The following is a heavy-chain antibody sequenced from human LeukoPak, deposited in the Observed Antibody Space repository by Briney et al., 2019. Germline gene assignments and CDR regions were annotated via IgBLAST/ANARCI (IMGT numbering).Heavy chain of an antibody. D-gene: IGHD6-13*01. J-gene: IGHJ4*02. CDR2: INPYSGDT. CDR1: GYTFTGYY. V-gene: IGHV1-2*02. Sequence: ASVKVSCKASGYTFTGYYMHWLRQAPGQGLEWMGWINPYSGDTNYAQKFQGRVTMTGDTSISTAYVELSRLKSDDAAVYYCATSSSSWLDYWGQGTLVTVSS. CDR3: ATSSSSWLDY.